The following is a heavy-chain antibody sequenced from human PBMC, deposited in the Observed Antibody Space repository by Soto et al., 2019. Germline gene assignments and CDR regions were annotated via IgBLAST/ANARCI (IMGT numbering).Heavy chain of an antibody. V-gene: IGHV3-30-3*01. D-gene: IGHD1-1*01. CDR2: ISYDGSNK. J-gene: IGHJ6*02. CDR1: GFTFSSYA. Sequence: CAASGFTFSSYALHWVRQAPGKGLEWVAVISYDGSNKYYADSVKGRFTISRDNSKNTLYLQMNSLRAEDTAVYYCARSGTFRKLDYYGMDVWGQGTTVTVSS. CDR3: ARSGTFRKLDYYGMDV.